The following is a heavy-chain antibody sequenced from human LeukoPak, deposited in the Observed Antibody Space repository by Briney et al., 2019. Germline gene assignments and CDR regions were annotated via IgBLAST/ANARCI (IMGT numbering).Heavy chain of an antibody. CDR3: ARRPLSSSWLPFDY. CDR1: GGSFSGYY. Sequence: PSETLSLTCAVYGGSFSGYYWSWIRQPPGKGLEWIGEINHSGSTNYNPSLKSRVTISVDTSKNQFSLKLSSVTAADTAVYYCARRPLSSSWLPFDYWGQGTLLTVSS. V-gene: IGHV4-34*01. D-gene: IGHD6-13*01. J-gene: IGHJ4*02. CDR2: INHSGST.